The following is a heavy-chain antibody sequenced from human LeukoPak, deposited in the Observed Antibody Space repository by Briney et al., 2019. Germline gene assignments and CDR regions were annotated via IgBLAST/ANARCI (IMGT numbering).Heavy chain of an antibody. J-gene: IGHJ3*02. CDR1: GCTFSSYY. CDR3: ARSPYYDSSGYYYDGSGAFDI. D-gene: IGHD3-22*01. CDR2: INPSGGST. Sequence: ASVKVSCKASGCTFSSYYMHWVRRAPGQGLEWMGIINPSGGSTSYAQKFQGRVTMTRDMSTSTVYMELSSLRSEDTAVYYCARSPYYDSSGYYYDGSGAFDIWGGETMVTVSS. V-gene: IGHV1-46*01.